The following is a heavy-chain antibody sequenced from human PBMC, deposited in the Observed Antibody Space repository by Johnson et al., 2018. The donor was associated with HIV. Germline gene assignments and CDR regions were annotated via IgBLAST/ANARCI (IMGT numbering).Heavy chain of an antibody. CDR1: GFTVSSNY. V-gene: IGHV3-66*01. J-gene: IGHJ3*02. Sequence: VQVVESGGGLVQSGGSLRLSCEASGFTVSSNYMSWVRQAPGKGLAWVSVISSGGSAFYADSVKGRCIISSDNSKNTLYLQMNSLRVEDTAMYFCARRIIFCGGDCYSDGVDIWGQGTMVTVSS. CDR2: ISSGGSA. D-gene: IGHD2-21*02. CDR3: ARRIIFCGGDCYSDGVDI.